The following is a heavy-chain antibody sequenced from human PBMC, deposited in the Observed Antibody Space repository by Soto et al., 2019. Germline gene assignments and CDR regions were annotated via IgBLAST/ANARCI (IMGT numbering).Heavy chain of an antibody. D-gene: IGHD1-1*01. V-gene: IGHV4-4*02. CDR1: GASISSGW. CDR3: SSRSTDAPT. Sequence: QVQLQESGPGLVKPSGTLSLTCAVSGASISSGWWTWVRQPPGKGLEWIGETLYSGTTNYNSSLNSRVTISIDKSKTQFSLNLSSVTAADTAVYSCSSRSTDAPTWGQGTLVTVSS. CDR2: TLYSGTT. J-gene: IGHJ5*02.